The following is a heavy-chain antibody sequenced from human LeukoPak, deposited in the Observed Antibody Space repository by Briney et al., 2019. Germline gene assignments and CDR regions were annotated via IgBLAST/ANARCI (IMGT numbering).Heavy chain of an antibody. Sequence: GGSLRLSCAASGFTFSSYAMHWVRQAPGKGLEWVAVISYDGSNKYYADSVKGRFTISRDNSKNTLYPQMNSLRAEDTAVYYCARAALQYSSGWLGYWGQGTLVTVSS. CDR1: GFTFSSYA. CDR2: ISYDGSNK. CDR3: ARAALQYSSGWLGY. J-gene: IGHJ4*02. V-gene: IGHV3-30-3*01. D-gene: IGHD6-19*01.